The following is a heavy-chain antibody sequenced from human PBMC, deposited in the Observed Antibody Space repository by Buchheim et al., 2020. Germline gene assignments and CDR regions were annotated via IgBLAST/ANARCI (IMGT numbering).Heavy chain of an antibody. V-gene: IGHV3-66*01. CDR3: ARGFAGYSSSWRPADY. D-gene: IGHD6-13*01. Sequence: EVQLVESGGGLVQPGGSLRLSCAASGFTVSSNYMSWVRQAPGKGLEWVSVIYSGGSTYYADSVKGRFTISRDNSKNTLYLQMNSRRAEDTAVYYCARGFAGYSSSWRPADYWGQGTL. CDR2: IYSGGST. J-gene: IGHJ4*02. CDR1: GFTVSSNY.